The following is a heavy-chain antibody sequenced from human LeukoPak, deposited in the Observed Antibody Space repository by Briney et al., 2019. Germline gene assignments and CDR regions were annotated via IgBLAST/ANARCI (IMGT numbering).Heavy chain of an antibody. D-gene: IGHD4-23*01. V-gene: IGHV1-18*01. CDR2: ISAYNGNT. J-gene: IGHJ4*02. Sequence: ASVKVSCKASGDTFSGYAFSWVRQAPGQGLEWMGWISAYNGNTNYVQKLQGRVTMTTDTSTSTAYMELRSLRSDDTAVYYCARRSPGNLDYWGQGTLVTVSS. CDR1: GDTFSGYA. CDR3: ARRSPGNLDY.